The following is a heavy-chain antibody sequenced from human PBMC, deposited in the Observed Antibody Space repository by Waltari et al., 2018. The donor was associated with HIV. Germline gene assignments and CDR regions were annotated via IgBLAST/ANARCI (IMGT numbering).Heavy chain of an antibody. V-gene: IGHV4-59*01. J-gene: IGHJ5*02. CDR3: ARGGYSYGYA. Sequence: QVQLQESGPGLVKPSETLSLTCTVSGGSISSYYWSWIRQPPGKGLEWIGYIYYSGSTNYNPSLKSRVTISVDTSKNQFSLKLSSVTAADTAVYYCARGGYSYGYAWGQGTLVTVSS. CDR1: GGSISSYY. CDR2: IYYSGST. D-gene: IGHD5-18*01.